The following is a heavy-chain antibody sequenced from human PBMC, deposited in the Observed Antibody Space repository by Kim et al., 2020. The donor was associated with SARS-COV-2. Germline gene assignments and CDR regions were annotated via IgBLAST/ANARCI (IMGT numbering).Heavy chain of an antibody. V-gene: IGHV3-30*18. CDR2: ISFDGGND. CDR3: AKDQKEWELYTALLHN. CDR1: GFTFSNYG. Sequence: GGSLRLSCAASGFTFSNYGMHWVRQAPGKGLEWVAVISFDGGNDYYSVSVKGRFIISRDNSKNTLYLQMNSLKAEDTAIYFCAKDQKEWELYTALLHNWGQGTLVTVSS. J-gene: IGHJ4*02. D-gene: IGHD1-26*01.